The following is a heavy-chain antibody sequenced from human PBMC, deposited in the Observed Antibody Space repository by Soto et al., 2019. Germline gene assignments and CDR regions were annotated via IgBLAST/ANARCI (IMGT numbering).Heavy chain of an antibody. Sequence: SETLSLTCTVSGGSISSYYWSWIRQPPGKGLEWIGYIYYSGSTNYNPSLKSRVTISVDTSKNQFSLKLSSVTAADTAVYYCARGMRRYGDYVHTWRGPVDYWGQGTLVTVSS. CDR1: GGSISSYY. CDR3: ARGMRRYGDYVHTWRGPVDY. V-gene: IGHV4-59*01. J-gene: IGHJ4*02. CDR2: IYYSGST. D-gene: IGHD4-17*01.